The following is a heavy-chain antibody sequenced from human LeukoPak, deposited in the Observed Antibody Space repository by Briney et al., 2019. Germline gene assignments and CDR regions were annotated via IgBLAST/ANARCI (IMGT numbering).Heavy chain of an antibody. D-gene: IGHD6-25*01. V-gene: IGHV3-30*04. J-gene: IGHJ6*03. Sequence: GGSLRLSCAASGFTFSSYAMHWVRQAPGKGLEWVAVISYDGSNKYYTDSVKGRFTVSRDNSKNTLYLQMNSLRAEDTAVYYCTRLGSTLGYYYMDVWGKGTTVTVSS. CDR1: GFTFSSYA. CDR3: TRLGSTLGYYYMDV. CDR2: ISYDGSNK.